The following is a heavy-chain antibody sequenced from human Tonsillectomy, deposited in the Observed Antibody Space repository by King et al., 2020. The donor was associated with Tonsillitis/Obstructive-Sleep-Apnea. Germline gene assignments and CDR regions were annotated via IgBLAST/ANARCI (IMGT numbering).Heavy chain of an antibody. CDR3: AAHYDFWSPFDY. V-gene: IGHV4-34*01. J-gene: IGHJ4*02. D-gene: IGHD3-3*01. CDR1: GGSFSGYY. Sequence: VQLQQWGAGLLKPSETLSLTCAVYGGSFSGYYCSWLRQPPGKGLEWIGEINHSGSTNYNPSLKSRVTISVDTSKNQFSLKLSSVTAADTAVYYCAAHYDFWSPFDYWGQGTLVTVSS. CDR2: INHSGST.